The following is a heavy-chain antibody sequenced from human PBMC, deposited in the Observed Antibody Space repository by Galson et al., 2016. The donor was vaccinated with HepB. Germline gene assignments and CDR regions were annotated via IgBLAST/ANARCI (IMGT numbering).Heavy chain of an antibody. Sequence: SLRLSCAASGFIFSTHDMHWVRQVTGKGLEWVSGIGTADDTYYPDSVKGRFIISRENAKNSLYLQMNSLRAGDTAVYYCARVGIRDAFDVWGQGILVTVSS. CDR2: IGTADDT. J-gene: IGHJ3*01. V-gene: IGHV3-13*01. D-gene: IGHD7-27*01. CDR1: GFIFSTHD. CDR3: ARVGIRDAFDV.